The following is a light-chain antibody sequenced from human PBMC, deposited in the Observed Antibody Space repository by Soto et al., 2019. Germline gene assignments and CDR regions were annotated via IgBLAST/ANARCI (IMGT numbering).Light chain of an antibody. CDR1: QSVTSS. CDR3: QQNNNWPRGT. V-gene: IGKV3-15*01. J-gene: IGKJ1*01. CDR2: GAS. Sequence: RVMTRFTETRSASPGERAILSCGASQSVTSSLVWYQQKPGQAPSLLIYGASTRATGIPATFSGSGSGTEFTLTISSLQSEDFAIYYCQQNNNWPRGTFGQGTKVDI.